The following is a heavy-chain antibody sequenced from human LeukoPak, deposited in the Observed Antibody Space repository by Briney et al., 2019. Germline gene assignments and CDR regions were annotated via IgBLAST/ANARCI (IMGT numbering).Heavy chain of an antibody. Sequence: GRSLSPSCAASGFTFSSYGMHWVRQAPGQGLEWVAVISYDGSNKYYADSVKGRFTISRDNSKNTLYLQMNSLRAEDTAAYYCAKPNGCSSTSCYTDAFDIWGQGTMVTVSS. J-gene: IGHJ3*02. D-gene: IGHD2-2*02. V-gene: IGHV3-30*18. CDR1: GFTFSSYG. CDR2: ISYDGSNK. CDR3: AKPNGCSSTSCYTDAFDI.